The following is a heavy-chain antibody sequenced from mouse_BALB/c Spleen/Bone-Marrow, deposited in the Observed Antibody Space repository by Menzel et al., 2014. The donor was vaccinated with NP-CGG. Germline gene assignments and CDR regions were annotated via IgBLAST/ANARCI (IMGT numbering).Heavy chain of an antibody. V-gene: IGHV5-6-3*01. CDR2: INNNGGST. CDR1: GFTFSGYG. J-gene: IGHJ1*01. CDR3: SKVYRLYFDI. Sequence: EVMLVESGGGLVQPGGSLKLSCVASGFTFSGYGMSWVRQTPDKRLELVATINNNGGSTYYPDSVKGQFTISRDNAKNTLYLQIISLNSYYTTIYYCSKVYRLYFDIWGPETTLTVSS.